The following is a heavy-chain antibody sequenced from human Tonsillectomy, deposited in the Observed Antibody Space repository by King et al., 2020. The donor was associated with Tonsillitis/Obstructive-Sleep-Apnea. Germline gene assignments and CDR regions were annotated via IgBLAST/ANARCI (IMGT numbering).Heavy chain of an antibody. Sequence: LQLQESGSGLVKPSQTLSLTCAVSGGSISSGGYSWSWIRQPPGKGLEWIGYIYHSGSTYYNPSLKSRVTISVDRSKNQFSLKLSSVTAADTAVYYCARIYCSSTSCYGGFDPWGQGTLVTVSS. D-gene: IGHD2-2*01. CDR3: ARIYCSSTSCYGGFDP. J-gene: IGHJ5*02. CDR1: GGSISSGGYS. CDR2: IYHSGST. V-gene: IGHV4-30-2*01.